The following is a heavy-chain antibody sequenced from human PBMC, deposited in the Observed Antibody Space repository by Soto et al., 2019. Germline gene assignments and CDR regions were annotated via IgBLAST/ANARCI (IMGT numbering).Heavy chain of an antibody. Sequence: QMQLVQSGPEVKKPGTSVKVSCKASGFTFTSSAMQWVRQARGQRLEWLGWIVVGSGNTNYAQKLQERVTSTRDRSTRTAYMDLSSLRSEDTSVYYCAASPVAYCGGACYPYYYYCMDGGGQGTTVTVAS. CDR2: IVVGSGNT. V-gene: IGHV1-58*02. J-gene: IGHJ6*02. D-gene: IGHD2-21*02. CDR3: AASPVAYCGGACYPYYYYCMDG. CDR1: GFTFTSSA.